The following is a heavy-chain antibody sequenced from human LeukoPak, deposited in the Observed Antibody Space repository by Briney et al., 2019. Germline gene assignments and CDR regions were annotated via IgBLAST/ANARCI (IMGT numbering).Heavy chain of an antibody. D-gene: IGHD3-3*01. V-gene: IGHV1-69*06. CDR3: ASGVAIPRAFDI. J-gene: IGHJ3*02. CDR2: IIPIFGTA. Sequence: SVKVSCKASGGTFSSYAISWVRQAPGQGLEWMGGIIPIFGTANYAQKFQGRVTITADKSTSTAYMELSSLRSEDTAVYYCASGVAIPRAFDIWGQGTMVTVSS. CDR1: GGTFSSYA.